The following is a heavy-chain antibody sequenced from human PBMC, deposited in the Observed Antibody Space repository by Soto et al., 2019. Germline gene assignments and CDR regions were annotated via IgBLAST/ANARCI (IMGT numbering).Heavy chain of an antibody. CDR3: ARQGFPVVPAAIHPATVYYYYGMDV. CDR1: GYSFTSYW. D-gene: IGHD2-2*02. J-gene: IGHJ6*02. Sequence: PGECLKISCKGSGYSFTSYWISWVRQMPGKGLEWMGRIDPSDSYTNYSPSFQGHVTISADKSISTAYLQWSSLKASDTAIYYCARQGFPVVPAAIHPATVYYYYGMDVWGQGATVTVSS. CDR2: IDPSDSYT. V-gene: IGHV5-10-1*01.